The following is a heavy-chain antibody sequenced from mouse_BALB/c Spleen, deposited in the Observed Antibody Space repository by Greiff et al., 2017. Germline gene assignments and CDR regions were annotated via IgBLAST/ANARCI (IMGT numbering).Heavy chain of an antibody. CDR1: GYTFTSYY. CDR3: ARGALYGYYFDY. D-gene: IGHD1-1*01. CDR2: IYPGNVNT. J-gene: IGHJ2*01. Sequence: QVQLKESGPELVKPGASVRISCKASGYTFTSYYIHWVKQRPGQGLEWIGWIYPGNVNTKYNEKFKGKATLTADKSSSTAYMQLSSLTSEDSAVYFCARGALYGYYFDYWGQGTTLTVSS. V-gene: IGHV1S56*01.